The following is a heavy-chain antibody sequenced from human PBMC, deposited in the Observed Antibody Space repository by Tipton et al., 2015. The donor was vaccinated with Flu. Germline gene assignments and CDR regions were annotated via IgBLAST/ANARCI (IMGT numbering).Heavy chain of an antibody. Sequence: GLVKPSETLSLTCTVSGGSISSYYWSWIRQPAGKGLEWIGRIYTSGSTNYNPSLKSRVTMSVDTSKNQFSLKLSSVTAADTAVYYCARGGDLWFGELQNFDYWGQGTLVTVSS. CDR3: ARGGDLWFGELQNFDY. V-gene: IGHV4-4*07. CDR2: IYTSGST. J-gene: IGHJ4*02. CDR1: GGSISSYY. D-gene: IGHD3-10*01.